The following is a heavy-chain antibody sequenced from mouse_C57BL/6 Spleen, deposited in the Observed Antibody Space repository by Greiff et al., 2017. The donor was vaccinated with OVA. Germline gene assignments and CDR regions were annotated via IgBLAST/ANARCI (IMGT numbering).Heavy chain of an antibody. D-gene: IGHD1-1*01. CDR2: IYPGSGNH. CDR1: GYTFTDYY. V-gene: IGHV1-76*01. J-gene: IGHJ2*01. Sequence: QVQLKESGAELVRPGASVKLSCKASGYTFTDYYINWVKQRPGQGLAWIARIYPGSGNHYYNEKFKGKATLTAEKSSSTAYMQLSSLTSEDSAVYFCAIEGITTVVAPLDYWGQGTTLTVSS. CDR3: AIEGITTVVAPLDY.